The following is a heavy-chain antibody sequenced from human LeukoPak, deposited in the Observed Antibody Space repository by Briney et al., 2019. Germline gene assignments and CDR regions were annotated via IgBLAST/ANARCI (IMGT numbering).Heavy chain of an antibody. V-gene: IGHV4-34*01. CDR3: TVRNYYDSSGHYSTVEY. D-gene: IGHD3-22*01. CDR1: GGSFSGFH. Sequence: SETLSLTCTVYGGSFSGFHWSWIRQPPGKGLEWIGEINHSGSTNYNPSLKSRVTISVDTSKNQFSLKLSSVTAADTAVYYCTVRNYYDSSGHYSTVEYWGQGTLVTVTS. CDR2: INHSGST. J-gene: IGHJ4*02.